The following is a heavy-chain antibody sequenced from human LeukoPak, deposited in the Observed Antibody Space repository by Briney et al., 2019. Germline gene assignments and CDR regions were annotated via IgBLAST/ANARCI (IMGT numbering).Heavy chain of an antibody. CDR3: AIAGPYYDFWSGYHFFDP. CDR2: INPNSGGT. D-gene: IGHD3-3*01. V-gene: IGHV1-2*02. CDR1: GYTFTGYY. J-gene: IGHJ5*02. Sequence: ASVKVSXKASGYTFTGYYMHWVRQAPGQGLEWMGWINPNSGGTNYAQKFQGRVTMTRDTSISTAYMELSRLRSDDTAVYYCAIAGPYYDFWSGYHFFDPWGQGTLVTVSS.